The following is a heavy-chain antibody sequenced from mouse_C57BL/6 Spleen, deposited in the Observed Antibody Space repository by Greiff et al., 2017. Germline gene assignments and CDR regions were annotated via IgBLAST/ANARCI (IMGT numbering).Heavy chain of an antibody. V-gene: IGHV1-85*01. CDR1: GYTFTSYD. CDR3: ARSGDGYLYYFDY. CDR2: IYPRDGST. J-gene: IGHJ2*01. D-gene: IGHD2-3*01. Sequence: QVQLQQSGPELVKPGASVKLSCKASGYTFTSYDINWVKQRPGQGLEWIGWIYPRDGSTTYNEKFKGKATLTVDTSSITAYMELHSLTSEDSAVYFCARSGDGYLYYFDYWGQGTTLTVSS.